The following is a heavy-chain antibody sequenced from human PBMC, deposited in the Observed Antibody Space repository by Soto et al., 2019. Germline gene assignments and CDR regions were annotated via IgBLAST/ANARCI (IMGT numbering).Heavy chain of an antibody. D-gene: IGHD3-22*01. CDR1: GFTFSGYA. J-gene: IGHJ4*02. CDR2: IHGGGNSA. V-gene: IGHV3-23*01. CDR3: ARDSAYYYDSSGYVGY. Sequence: GGSLRLSCAASGFTFSGYAMSWVRQAPGKGLEWVSVIHGGGNSAYYADSVKGRFTISRDNAKNSLYLQMNSLRAEDTAVYYCARDSAYYYDSSGYVGYWGQGTLVTVSS.